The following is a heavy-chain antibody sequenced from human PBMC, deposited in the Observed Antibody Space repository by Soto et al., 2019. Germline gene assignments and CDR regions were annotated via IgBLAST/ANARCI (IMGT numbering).Heavy chain of an antibody. CDR3: ARGGDSVVATITFDY. V-gene: IGHV4-59*01. CDR2: IYYSGST. J-gene: IGHJ4*02. D-gene: IGHD5-12*01. CDR1: GGSISSYY. Sequence: QVQLQESGPGLVKPSETLSLTCTVSGGSISSYYWSWVRQPPGKGLEWMGYIYYSGSTNYNHSLRSRVTLSVDTPKNPFSLKLSSVTAADTSVYYCARGGDSVVATITFDYWGQGTLVTVSS.